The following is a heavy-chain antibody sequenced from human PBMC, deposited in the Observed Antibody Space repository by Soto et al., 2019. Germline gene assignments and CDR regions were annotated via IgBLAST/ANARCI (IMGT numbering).Heavy chain of an antibody. CDR3: ARGHTRNPYNWFDP. Sequence: SVKVSCKASGGTFSSYAISWVRQAPGQGLEWMGGIIPIFGTANYAQKFQGRVTITADESTSTACMELSSLRSEDTAVYYCARGHTRNPYNWFDPWGQGTLVTVSS. V-gene: IGHV1-69*13. CDR2: IIPIFGTA. J-gene: IGHJ5*02. D-gene: IGHD2-15*01. CDR1: GGTFSSYA.